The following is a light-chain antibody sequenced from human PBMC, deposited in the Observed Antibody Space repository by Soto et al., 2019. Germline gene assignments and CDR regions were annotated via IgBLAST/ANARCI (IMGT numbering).Light chain of an antibody. J-gene: IGKJ1*01. CDR2: DAS. CDR3: QQYHNYPRT. V-gene: IGKV1-5*01. CDR1: QSISSW. Sequence: DIQMTQSPSTLSASVGDRVTITCRASQSISSWLAWYQQKPGKAPKLPIYDASSLESGVPSRFSGSGSGTEFTLTISNLQPDDFATYFCQQYHNYPRTFGQVAKV.